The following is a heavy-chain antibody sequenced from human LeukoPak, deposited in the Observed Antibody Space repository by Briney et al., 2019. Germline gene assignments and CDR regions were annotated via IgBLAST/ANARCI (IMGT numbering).Heavy chain of an antibody. CDR3: ARGIGIGTVLMVHGNMDV. V-gene: IGHV7-4-1*02. D-gene: IGHD2-8*01. Sequence: ASVKVSCKASGYTFTSYGISWVRQAPGQGLEWMGWINTNTGNPTYAQGFTGRFVFSLDTSVSTTYLQISSLKPEDTAVYYCARGIGIGTVLMVHGNMDVWGKGTTVTVSS. CDR2: INTNTGNP. J-gene: IGHJ6*03. CDR1: GYTFTSYG.